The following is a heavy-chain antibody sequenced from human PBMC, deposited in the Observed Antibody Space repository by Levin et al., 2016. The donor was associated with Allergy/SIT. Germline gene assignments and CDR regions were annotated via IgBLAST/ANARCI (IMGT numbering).Heavy chain of an antibody. V-gene: IGHV3-15*05. J-gene: IGHJ6*02. Sequence: GGSLRLSCVDSGITFRTAWMSWVRQAPGKGLEWLGQIKTRGQGGTTDYAASVKGRFSISRDDSKNTLYLQMDSLKSEDTGVYYCAEGGGLDVWGQGTTVTVSS. CDR3: AEGGGLDV. D-gene: IGHD3-16*01. CDR2: IKTRGQGGTT. CDR1: GITFRTAW.